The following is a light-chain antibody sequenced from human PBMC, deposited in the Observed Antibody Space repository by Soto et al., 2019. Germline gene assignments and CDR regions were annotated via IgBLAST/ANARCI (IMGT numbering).Light chain of an antibody. J-gene: IGLJ1*01. CDR3: CSYAGSNVFV. Sequence: QSVLTQPPSVSAAPGQKVTISCSGSSSNIGNNYVSWYQHLPGTAPKLLIYEVTKRPSGVSNRFSGSKSGNTASLTISGLQAEDEGDYHCCSYAGSNVFVFGTGTKLTVL. CDR1: SSNIGNNY. CDR2: EVT. V-gene: IGLV1-51*01.